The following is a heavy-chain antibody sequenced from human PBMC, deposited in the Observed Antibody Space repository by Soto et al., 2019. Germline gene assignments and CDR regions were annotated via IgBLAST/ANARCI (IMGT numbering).Heavy chain of an antibody. J-gene: IGHJ6*02. Sequence: ASVKVSCKASGFTFSNYGLNWVRQAPGQGLEWMGRVSANNGYTNYAQNLQGRVSMTTDTSTSTAYMELRGLTFDDTAVYYCARDIESVTAKHFFYYYAMDVWGQGTTVTVSS. CDR3: ARDIESVTAKHFFYYYAMDV. CDR1: GFTFSNYG. CDR2: VSANNGYT. V-gene: IGHV1-18*01. D-gene: IGHD2-8*01.